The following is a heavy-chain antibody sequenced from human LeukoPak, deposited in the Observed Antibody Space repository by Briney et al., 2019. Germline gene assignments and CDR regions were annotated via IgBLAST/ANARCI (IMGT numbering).Heavy chain of an antibody. CDR1: GGSISSYY. CDR3: ARARTYYYDSSAYGGAFDY. CDR2: IYYSGST. Sequence: SETLSLTCTVSGGSISSYYWSWIRQPPGKGLEWIGYIYYSGSTNYNPSLKSRVTISVDTSKNQFSLKLSSVTAADTAVYYCARARTYYYDSSAYGGAFDYWGQGTLVTVSS. D-gene: IGHD3-22*01. J-gene: IGHJ4*02. V-gene: IGHV4-59*01.